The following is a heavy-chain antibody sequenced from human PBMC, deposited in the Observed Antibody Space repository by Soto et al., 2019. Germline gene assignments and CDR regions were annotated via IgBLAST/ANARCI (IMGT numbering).Heavy chain of an antibody. CDR2: ISAYNGNT. CDR3: ARAPGGYDFWSGYYSASIY. V-gene: IGHV1-18*01. Sequence: ASVKVSCKASGYTFTSYGISWVRQAPGQGLEWMGWISAYNGNTNYAQKLQGRVTMTTDTSTSTAYMELRSLRSDDTAVYYCARAPGGYDFWSGYYSASIYWGQGTLVTVSS. CDR1: GYTFTSYG. D-gene: IGHD3-3*01. J-gene: IGHJ4*02.